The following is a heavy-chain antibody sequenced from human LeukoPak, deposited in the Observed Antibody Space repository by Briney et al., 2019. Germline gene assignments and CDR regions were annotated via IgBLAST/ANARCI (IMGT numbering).Heavy chain of an antibody. J-gene: IGHJ4*02. CDR2: INPSGGST. V-gene: IGHV1-46*01. D-gene: IGHD6-13*01. Sequence: ASVKVSCKASGYTFTSYYMHWVRQAPGQGLEWMGIINPSGGSTSYAQKFQGRVTMTRDTSTSTTYMELSSLRSEDTAVYYCARDLVAAAAPGYWGQGTLVTVSS. CDR3: ARDLVAAAAPGY. CDR1: GYTFTSYY.